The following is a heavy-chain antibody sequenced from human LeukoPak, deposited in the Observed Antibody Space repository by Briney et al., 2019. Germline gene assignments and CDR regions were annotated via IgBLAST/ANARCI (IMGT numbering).Heavy chain of an antibody. Sequence: GASVKVSCKASGYTFTSNGISWVRQAPGQGLEWMGWISGYNGNTNYAQKLQGRVTMTTDTSTSTDYMELRSLRSDDTAVYYCARDQEAYYYDSSAYNYFDYWGQGTLVSVSS. J-gene: IGHJ4*02. V-gene: IGHV1-18*01. CDR1: GYTFTSNG. D-gene: IGHD3-22*01. CDR3: ARDQEAYYYDSSAYNYFDY. CDR2: ISGYNGNT.